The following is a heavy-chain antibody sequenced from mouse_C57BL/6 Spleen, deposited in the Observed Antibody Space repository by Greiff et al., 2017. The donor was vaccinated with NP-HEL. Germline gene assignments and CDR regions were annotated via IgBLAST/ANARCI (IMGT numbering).Heavy chain of an antibody. Sequence: VKLMESGPGLVQPSQSLSITCTVSGFSLTSYGVHWVRQSPGKGLEWLGVIWRGGSTDYNAAFMSRLSITKDNSKSQVFFKMNSLQVDDTAIYYCAKKDYYAMDYWGQGTSVTVSS. J-gene: IGHJ4*01. CDR3: AKKDYYAMDY. CDR2: IWRGGST. CDR1: GFSLTSYG. V-gene: IGHV2-5*01.